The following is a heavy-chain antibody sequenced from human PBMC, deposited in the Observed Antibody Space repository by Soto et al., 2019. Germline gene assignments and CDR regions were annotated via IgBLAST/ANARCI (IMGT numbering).Heavy chain of an antibody. V-gene: IGHV3-9*01. CDR1: GFTFDDYA. CDR2: ISWNSGSI. J-gene: IGHJ1*01. CDR3: AKDIYYGSGARFQH. D-gene: IGHD3-10*01. Sequence: GGSLRLSCAASGFTFDDYAMHWVRQAPGKGLEWVSGISWNSGSIGYADSVKGRFTISRDNAKNSLYLQMNSLRAEDTALYYCAKDIYYGSGARFQHWGQGTLVTVSS.